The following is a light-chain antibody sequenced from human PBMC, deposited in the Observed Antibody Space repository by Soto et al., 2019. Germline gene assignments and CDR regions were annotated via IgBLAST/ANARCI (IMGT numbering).Light chain of an antibody. J-gene: IGKJ5*01. CDR3: QQRSNWPPIT. V-gene: IGKV3-11*01. Sequence: EIVLTQSPATLSLSPGERATLSCRASQSVNTFLVWYQQRPGQAPRLLIHNASHRAAGIPAWFSGSGFGTDFTLIISSLEHEDAAVYYCQQRSNWPPITFGQGTRLEIK. CDR1: QSVNTF. CDR2: NAS.